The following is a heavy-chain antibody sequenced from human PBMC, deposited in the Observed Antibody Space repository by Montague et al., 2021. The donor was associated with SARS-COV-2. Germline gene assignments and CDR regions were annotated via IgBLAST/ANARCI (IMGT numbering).Heavy chain of an antibody. CDR2: IYYSGST. J-gene: IGHJ4*02. CDR3: ARGREYSSSAGFDY. V-gene: IGHV4-59*01. CDR1: GGPISSYY. Sequence: SETLSLTCTVSGGPISSYYWSWIRQPPGKGLEWIGYIYYSGSTNYNPSLKSRVTISVDTSKNQFSLKLSSVTAADTAVYYCARGREYSSSAGFDYWGQGTRVTVSS. D-gene: IGHD6-6*01.